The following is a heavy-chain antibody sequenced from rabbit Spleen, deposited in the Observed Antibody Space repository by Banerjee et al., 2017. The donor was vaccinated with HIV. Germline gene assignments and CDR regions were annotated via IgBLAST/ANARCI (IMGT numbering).Heavy chain of an antibody. V-gene: IGHV1S47*01. CDR3: ARQTYGDL. CDR1: GIDFSSYA. J-gene: IGHJ6*01. Sequence: ELVESGGGLVQAGESLKLSCKASGIDFSSYAMIWVRQAPGKGLEWIAYIYPTFGVANYANSVKGRFTISSDSAQNTLFLQMTSLTASDTATYFCARQTYGDLWGPGTLVTVS. D-gene: IGHD6-1*01. CDR2: IYPTFGVA.